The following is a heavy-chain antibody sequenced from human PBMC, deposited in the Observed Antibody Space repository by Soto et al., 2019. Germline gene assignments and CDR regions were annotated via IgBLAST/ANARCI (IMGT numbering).Heavy chain of an antibody. CDR1: GFTFSNYA. CDR2: ISGSGGSP. J-gene: IGHJ4*02. CDR3: AKEGTSGVYYFDY. Sequence: EVQLLESGGGLVQPGGSLRLSCAASGFTFSNYAMNWVRQAPGKGLEWVSTISGSGGSPYYADSVKGRFTISRDNSKNTLYLQMNSLRDGDSAIYYCAKEGTSGVYYFDYWGQGTLVTVSS. V-gene: IGHV3-23*01. D-gene: IGHD6-19*01.